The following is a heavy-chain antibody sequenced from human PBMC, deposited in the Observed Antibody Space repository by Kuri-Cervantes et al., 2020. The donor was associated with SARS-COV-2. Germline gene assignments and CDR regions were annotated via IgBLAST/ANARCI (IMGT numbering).Heavy chain of an antibody. V-gene: IGHV3-48*01. CDR3: ARDQGKQQRGWA. D-gene: IGHD6-13*01. CDR1: GFTFSSYS. Sequence: GGSLRLSCAASGFTFSSYSMNWVRQAPGKGLEWVSYISSSSSTIYYADSVKGRFTISRDNAKNSLYLQMNSLRAEDTAVYYCARDQGKQQRGWAWAQGTLVTVSS. J-gene: IGHJ5*02. CDR2: ISSSSSTI.